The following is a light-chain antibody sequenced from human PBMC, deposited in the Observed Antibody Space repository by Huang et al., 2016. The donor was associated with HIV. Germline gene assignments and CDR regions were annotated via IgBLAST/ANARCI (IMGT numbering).Light chain of an antibody. CDR2: SVS. CDR1: QSVNNN. J-gene: IGKJ4*01. V-gene: IGKV3-15*01. Sequence: EILMTQSPATLSVAPGERATLACRASQSVNNNLAWYQYKRGQAPRLLIYSVSTRATGVSVRFSGSGSGTDFTLTISGLQSEDFALYFCQQYDDWPLTFGGGTQVEIK. CDR3: QQYDDWPLT.